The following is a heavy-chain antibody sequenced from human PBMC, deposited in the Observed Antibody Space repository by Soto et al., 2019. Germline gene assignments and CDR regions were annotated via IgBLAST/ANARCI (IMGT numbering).Heavy chain of an antibody. V-gene: IGHV1-18*01. J-gene: IGHJ4*02. D-gene: IGHD2-15*01. CDR3: ARDSTDSPLYCSGGSCYPPGIDY. CDR2: ISAYNGST. CDR1: GYTFTSYG. Sequence: ASVKVSCKASGYTFTSYGISWVRQAPGQGLEWMGWISAYNGSTNYAQKLQGRVTMTTDTSTSTAYMELRSLRSDDTAVYYCARDSTDSPLYCSGGSCYPPGIDYWGQGTLVTVSS.